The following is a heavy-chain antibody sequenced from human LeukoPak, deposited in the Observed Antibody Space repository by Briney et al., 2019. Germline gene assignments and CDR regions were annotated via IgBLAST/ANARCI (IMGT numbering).Heavy chain of an antibody. Sequence: GASVKVSCKASGYTFTGYCMHWVRQAPGQGLEWMGRINPNSGGTTYAQKLQGRVTMTRDTSISTAYMELSRLRSDDTAVYYCPRVFYGSGIYSGWFHRGGEGTLVTLSS. D-gene: IGHD3-10*01. CDR1: GYTFTGYC. CDR3: PRVFYGSGIYSGWFHR. V-gene: IGHV1-2*06. J-gene: IGHJ1*01. CDR2: INPNSGGT.